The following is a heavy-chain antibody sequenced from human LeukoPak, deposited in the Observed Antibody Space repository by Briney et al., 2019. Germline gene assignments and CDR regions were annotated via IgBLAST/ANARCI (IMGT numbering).Heavy chain of an antibody. D-gene: IGHD1-26*01. CDR2: INPNSGNT. V-gene: IGHV1-18*04. CDR1: GYTFTGYY. J-gene: IGHJ5*02. Sequence: GASVKVSCKASGYTFTGYYIHWVRQAPGQGLEWMGWINPNSGNTNYAQKLQGRVTMTTDTSTSTAYMELRSLRSDDTAVYYCARVGEAVPGNHWFDPWGQGTLVTVSS. CDR3: ARVGEAVPGNHWFDP.